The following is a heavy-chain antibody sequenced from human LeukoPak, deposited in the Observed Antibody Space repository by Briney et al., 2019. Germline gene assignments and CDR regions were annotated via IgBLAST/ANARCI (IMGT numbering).Heavy chain of an antibody. D-gene: IGHD5-18*01. Sequence: SETLSLTCTVSGGSINTPNYYWGWIRQTPGKGLEWIGNIFYSGGTYYSPSLTSRVTISLDTSKNQFSLKLSSVTAADTAVYYCARVKRGYSYGPLEYYYFYMDVWGKGTTVTVSS. CDR2: IFYSGGT. CDR1: GGSINTPNYY. CDR3: ARVKRGYSYGPLEYYYFYMDV. V-gene: IGHV4-39*07. J-gene: IGHJ6*03.